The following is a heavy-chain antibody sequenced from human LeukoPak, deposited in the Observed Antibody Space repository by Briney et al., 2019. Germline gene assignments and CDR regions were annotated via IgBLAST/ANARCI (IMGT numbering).Heavy chain of an antibody. CDR3: ARDRVNYFDY. CDR2: ISSSSSYI. D-gene: IGHD3-10*01. CDR1: GLTFSSYS. J-gene: IGHJ4*02. Sequence: GGSLRLSCAASGLTFSSYSMNWVRQAPGKGLEWVSSISSSSSYIYYADSVKGRFTISRDNAKNSLYLQMNSLRAEDTAVYYCARDRVNYFDYWGQGTLVTVSS. V-gene: IGHV3-21*01.